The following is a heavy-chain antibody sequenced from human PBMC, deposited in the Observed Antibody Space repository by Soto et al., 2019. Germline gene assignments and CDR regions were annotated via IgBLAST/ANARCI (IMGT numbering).Heavy chain of an antibody. J-gene: IGHJ4*02. CDR3: AKVFTPEQGNYFES. CDR2: ISGGGGST. D-gene: IGHD1-26*01. CDR1: GFTFSNYA. Sequence: PGWSLRLSCAASGFTFSNYAMNWVRQAPGKGLEWVSAISGGGGSTYYADSVKGRFTISRDNDKNTVYLEMNSLRAEDTAVYYCAKVFTPEQGNYFESWGQGTLVTVSS. V-gene: IGHV3-23*01.